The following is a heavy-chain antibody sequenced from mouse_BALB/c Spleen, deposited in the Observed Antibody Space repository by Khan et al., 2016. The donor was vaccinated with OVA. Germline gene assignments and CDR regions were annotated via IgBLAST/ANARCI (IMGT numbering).Heavy chain of an antibody. CDR2: IDPSTGYA. V-gene: IGHV1-7*01. CDR1: GYSFITYW. J-gene: IGHJ3*01. D-gene: IGHD1-3*01. Sequence: VQLQQPGAELAKPGASLKMSCTASGYSFITYWIHWVKQRPGQGLEWIGYIDPSTGYAEYNQKFTDKATLTADKSSSTAYMQLTSLTSEDSAVYYCARRGLNGIFVYWGQGTLVTVSA. CDR3: ARRGLNGIFVY.